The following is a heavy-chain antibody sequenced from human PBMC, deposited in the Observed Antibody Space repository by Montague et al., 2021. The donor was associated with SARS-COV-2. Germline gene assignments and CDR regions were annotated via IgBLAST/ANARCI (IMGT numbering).Heavy chain of an antibody. Sequence: SLRLSCAASGFTFSSYATSWVRQAPGKGLEWVSAISGSGGSTYYADPVKGRFTISRDNSKNTLYLQMNSLRAEDTAVYYCAKHVRMFSSYIRDAFDIWGQGTMVTVSS. V-gene: IGHV3-23*01. D-gene: IGHD1-26*01. CDR1: GFTFSSYA. CDR3: AKHVRMFSSYIRDAFDI. CDR2: ISGSGGST. J-gene: IGHJ3*02.